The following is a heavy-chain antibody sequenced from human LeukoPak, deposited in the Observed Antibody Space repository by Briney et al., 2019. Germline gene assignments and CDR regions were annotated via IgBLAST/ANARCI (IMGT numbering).Heavy chain of an antibody. Sequence: GGSLRLSCAASGFRFSSYSMNWVRQAPGKGLEWVSSISSSSSYIYYADSVKGRFTISRDNAKNSLYLQMNSLRAEDTAVYYCARGNFAQYLYFDYWGQGTLVTVSS. J-gene: IGHJ4*02. V-gene: IGHV3-21*01. CDR2: ISSSSSYI. D-gene: IGHD1-7*01. CDR1: GFRFSSYS. CDR3: ARGNFAQYLYFDY.